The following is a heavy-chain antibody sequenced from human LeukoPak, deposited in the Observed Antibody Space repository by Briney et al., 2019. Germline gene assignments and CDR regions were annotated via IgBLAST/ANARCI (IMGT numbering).Heavy chain of an antibody. CDR2: INHSGSI. J-gene: IGHJ6*03. CDR1: GGSFSGHY. V-gene: IGHV4-34*01. CDR3: ARRMGRMFGERYYYYHYMDV. D-gene: IGHD3-10*02. Sequence: WETLSLTCAVFGGSFSGHYWSWIRQPPGKGLEWIGEINHSGSINYNSSLKSRVTISVDTSKNQFSLKLSSVTAADTAAYYCARRMGRMFGERYYYYHYMDVWGKGTTVTISS.